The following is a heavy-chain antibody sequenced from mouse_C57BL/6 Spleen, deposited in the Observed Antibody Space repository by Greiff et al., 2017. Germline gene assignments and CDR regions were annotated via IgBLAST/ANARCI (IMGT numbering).Heavy chain of an antibody. CDR3: ASDFRFAY. V-gene: IGHV2-2*01. CDR1: GFSLTSYG. CDR2: IWCGGST. Sequence: VQLQQSGPGLVQPSQSLSITCTVSGFSLTSYGVQWVRQSPGKGLEWLGVIWCGGSTDYNAAFISRLSISKDNSKIKVFFNMNSLQADDTAIYYCASDFRFAYWGQGTLVTVSA. J-gene: IGHJ3*01.